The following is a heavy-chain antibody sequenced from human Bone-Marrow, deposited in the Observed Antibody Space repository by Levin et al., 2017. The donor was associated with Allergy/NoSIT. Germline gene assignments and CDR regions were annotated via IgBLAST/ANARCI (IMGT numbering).Heavy chain of an antibody. D-gene: IGHD3-3*01. CDR1: GASFSGYY. Sequence: SETLSLTCAVYGASFSGYYWSWVRQPPGKGLEWIGEINHYGSTNYNPSLKSRVTISVDTSKNQFSLTLNSLTAADTAVYYCARGVRFLDKKYYYYYYYMDVWGKGTTVTVSS. CDR2: INHYGST. CDR3: ARGVRFLDKKYYYYYYYMDV. V-gene: IGHV4-34*01. J-gene: IGHJ6*03.